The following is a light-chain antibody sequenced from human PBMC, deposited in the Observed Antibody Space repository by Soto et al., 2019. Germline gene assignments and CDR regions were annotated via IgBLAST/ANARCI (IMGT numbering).Light chain of an antibody. CDR2: EVS. Sequence: QSALTQPASVSGSPGQSITISCTGTSSDVGGYNYVSWYQQHPGKAPKLMIYEVSNRPSGVSNRFSGSKSGNTASLTISGLQAEDEADYYCSSYTRSSTLVFGTGTRSPS. J-gene: IGLJ1*01. V-gene: IGLV2-14*01. CDR3: SSYTRSSTLV. CDR1: SSDVGGYNY.